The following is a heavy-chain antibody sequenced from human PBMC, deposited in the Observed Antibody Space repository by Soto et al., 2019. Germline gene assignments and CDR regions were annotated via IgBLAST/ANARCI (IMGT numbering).Heavy chain of an antibody. CDR1: GFSLSNARMG. J-gene: IGHJ2*01. CDR3: ARIPGRSYWYFDL. V-gene: IGHV2-26*01. CDR2: IFSNDEK. Sequence: QVTLKESGPGLVKPTETLTLTCTVSGFSLSNARMGVSWIRQPPGKALEWLAHIFSNDEKSYSTSLKSRLTISKDTSKSQVVLTMTNMDPVDTATYYCARIPGRSYWYFDLWGRGTLVTVSS.